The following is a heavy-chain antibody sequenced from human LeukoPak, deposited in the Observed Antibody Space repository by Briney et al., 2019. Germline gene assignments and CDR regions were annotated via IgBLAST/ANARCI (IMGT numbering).Heavy chain of an antibody. CDR1: GYTFTSYG. J-gene: IGHJ4*02. V-gene: IGHV1-18*01. D-gene: IGHD2-2*01. CDR3: ARDLVVVPAAIGY. Sequence: GASVKVSCKASGYTFTSYGISWVRQAPGQGLEWMGWISAYNGNTNYAQKLQGRVTVTTDTSTSTAYVELRSLRSDDTAVYYCARDLVVVPAAIGYWGQGTLVTVST. CDR2: ISAYNGNT.